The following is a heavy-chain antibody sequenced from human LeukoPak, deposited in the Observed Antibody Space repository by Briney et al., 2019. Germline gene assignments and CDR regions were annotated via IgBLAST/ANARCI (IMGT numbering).Heavy chain of an antibody. J-gene: IGHJ4*02. CDR2: ISSSGSTI. D-gene: IGHD4-17*01. V-gene: IGHV3-11*01. Sequence: GGSLRLSCAASGFTFSDYYMSWIRQAPGKGLEWGSYISSSGSTIYYADSVKGRFTISRDNAKNSLYLQMNSLRAEDTAVYYCARTEEYGDYVYYWGQGTLVTVSS. CDR3: ARTEEYGDYVYY. CDR1: GFTFSDYY.